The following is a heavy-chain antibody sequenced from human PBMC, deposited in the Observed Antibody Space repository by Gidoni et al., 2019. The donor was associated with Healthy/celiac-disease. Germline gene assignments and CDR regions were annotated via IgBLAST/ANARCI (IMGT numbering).Heavy chain of an antibody. CDR3: ARDRGDSSSWYNFDY. Sequence: EVQLVESGGGLVKPGGSLRLSCAASGFTFSSYSMNWVRQAPGKGLEWVSSISSSSSYIYYADSVKGRFTISRDNAKNSLYLQMNSLRAEDTAVYYCARDRGDSSSWYNFDYWGQGTLVTVSS. J-gene: IGHJ4*02. V-gene: IGHV3-21*01. CDR2: ISSSSSYI. CDR1: GFTFSSYS. D-gene: IGHD6-13*01.